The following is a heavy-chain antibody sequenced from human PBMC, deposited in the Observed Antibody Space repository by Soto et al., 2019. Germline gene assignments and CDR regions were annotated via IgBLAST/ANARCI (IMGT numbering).Heavy chain of an antibody. CDR2: IYYSGTT. Sequence: SETLSLTCTVSGGSISSGDYYWGWLRQPPGKGLEWIGYIYYSGTTYYNPSLKSRVTISVDTSKNQFSLNLRSVTAADPAVYYCASLGDYYQSFDYRGHGALVSVAT. V-gene: IGHV4-30-4*01. J-gene: IGHJ4*01. D-gene: IGHD3-22*01. CDR1: GGSISSGDYY. CDR3: ASLGDYYQSFDY.